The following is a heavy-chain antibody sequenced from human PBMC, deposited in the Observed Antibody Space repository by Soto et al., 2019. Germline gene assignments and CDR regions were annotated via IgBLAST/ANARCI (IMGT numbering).Heavy chain of an antibody. Sequence: SETLSLTCAVYGGSFSGYYWSWIRQPPGKGLEWIGEINHSGSTNYNPSLKSRVTISVDTSKNQFSLKLSSVTAADTAVYYCAREGRYCSSTSCYSLGFDPWGQGTLVTVSS. CDR3: AREGRYCSSTSCYSLGFDP. D-gene: IGHD2-2*01. CDR1: GGSFSGYY. CDR2: INHSGST. J-gene: IGHJ5*02. V-gene: IGHV4-34*01.